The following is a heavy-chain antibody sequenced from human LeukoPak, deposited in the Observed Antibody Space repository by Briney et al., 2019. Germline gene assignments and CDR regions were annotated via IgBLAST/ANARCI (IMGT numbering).Heavy chain of an antibody. CDR2: ISSSSSYI. Sequence: PGGSLRLSCAASGFTFSSYEMNWVRQAPGKGLEWVSSISSSSSYIYYADSVKGRFTISRDNAKNSLYLQMNSLRAEDTAVYYCASQSGETYYDFWSGYSLYFDYWGQGTLVTVSS. J-gene: IGHJ4*02. CDR1: GFTFSSYE. V-gene: IGHV3-21*01. D-gene: IGHD3-3*01. CDR3: ASQSGETYYDFWSGYSLYFDY.